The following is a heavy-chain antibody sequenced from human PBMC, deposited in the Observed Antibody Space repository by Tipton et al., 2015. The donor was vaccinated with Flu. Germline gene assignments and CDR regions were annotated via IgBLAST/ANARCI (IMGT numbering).Heavy chain of an antibody. CDR3: ARDRYAGSSNYFDP. D-gene: IGHD1-1*01. CDR2: ISASGST. CDR1: GGSMNNYY. V-gene: IGHV4-4*07. Sequence: LRLSCTVSGGSMNNYYWSWIRQPAGKGLEWIGRISASGSTTDYNPSLKSRVTMSIDTSKNQFSLNLRYVTAADTAVYYCARDRYAGSSNYFDPWSQGTLVTVSS. J-gene: IGHJ5*02.